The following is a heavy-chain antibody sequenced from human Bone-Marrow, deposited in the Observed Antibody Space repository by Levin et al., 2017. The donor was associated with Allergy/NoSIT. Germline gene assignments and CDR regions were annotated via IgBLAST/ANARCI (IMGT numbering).Heavy chain of an antibody. V-gene: IGHV1-69*04. CDR1: GDTFSSYA. CDR2: ITPIVGIA. CDR3: ARDPRYCSGTNCYSQWFSDL. Sequence: ASVKVSCKSSGDTFSSYAISWVRQAPGQGLDWIGRITPIVGIANYAKTFQDRVKITADESTSTAYLELTSLTAEATAVYYCARDPRYCSGTNCYSQWFSDLWGRGTLVTVSS. D-gene: IGHD2-15*01. J-gene: IGHJ2*01.